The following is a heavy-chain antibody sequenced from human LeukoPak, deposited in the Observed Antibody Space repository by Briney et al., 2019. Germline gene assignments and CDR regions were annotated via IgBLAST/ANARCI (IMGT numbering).Heavy chain of an antibody. J-gene: IGHJ3*02. D-gene: IGHD1-26*01. CDR1: GFTFSSYW. V-gene: IGHV3-7*03. CDR3: ARVPPTVGSSDI. CDR2: TKQDGSEK. Sequence: GGSLRLSCAASGFTFSSYWMSWVRQAPGKGLEWVANTKQDGSEKYYVDSVKGRFTVSRDNAENSLYLQMNSLRAEDTGIYYCARVPPTVGSSDIWGQGTMVTVSS.